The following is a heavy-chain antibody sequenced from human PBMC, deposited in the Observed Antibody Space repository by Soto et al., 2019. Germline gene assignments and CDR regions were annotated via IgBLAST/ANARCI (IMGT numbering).Heavy chain of an antibody. CDR1: GHSIADSY. D-gene: IGHD1-1*01. J-gene: IGHJ4*02. CDR2: ISFSGTT. CDR3: ASSPYNWNLWMIY. Sequence: SETLSLTCTVSGHSIADSYCSWIRQSPGKRLEWIGYISFSGTTNYNPSLKSRVTMSVDTSKDEVSLKLSSVTAADTAVYYCASSPYNWNLWMIYWGRGTLVT. V-gene: IGHV4-59*01.